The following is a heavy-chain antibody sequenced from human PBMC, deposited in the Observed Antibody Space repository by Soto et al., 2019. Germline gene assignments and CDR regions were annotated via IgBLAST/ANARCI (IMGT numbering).Heavy chain of an antibody. CDR1: GGSISSGGYY. J-gene: IGHJ6*02. Sequence: SETLSLTCTVSGGSISSGGYYWSWIRQHPGKGLEWIGYIYYSGSTYYNPSLKSRVTISVDTSKNQFSLKLSSVTAADTAVYYCARAHPYYDDYGMDVWGQGTTVTVSS. CDR2: IYYSGST. V-gene: IGHV4-31*03. CDR3: ARAHPYYDDYGMDV.